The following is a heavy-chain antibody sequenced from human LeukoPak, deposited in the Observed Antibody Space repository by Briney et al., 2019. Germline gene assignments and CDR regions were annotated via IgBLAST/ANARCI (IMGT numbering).Heavy chain of an antibody. V-gene: IGHV4-39*07. CDR3: ARSGYAYSTGDY. Sequence: TSETLSLTCSVSGGSISRNNNYWGWIRQPPGKGLEWIGETSLGGSTNYNPSLKSRLTISVDKSKNQLSLMLTSVTPADTAVYYCARSGYAYSTGDYWGQGTLVTVSS. CDR1: GGSISRNNNY. D-gene: IGHD5-12*01. J-gene: IGHJ4*02. CDR2: TSLGGST.